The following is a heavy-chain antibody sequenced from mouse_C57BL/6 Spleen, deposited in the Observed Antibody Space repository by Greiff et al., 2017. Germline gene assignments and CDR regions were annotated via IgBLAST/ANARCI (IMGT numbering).Heavy chain of an antibody. CDR1: GYTFSSSW. V-gene: IGHV1-52*01. CDR3: ARVRSFHYGDFYAMDY. J-gene: IGHJ4*01. Sequence: QVQLQQPGPELVRPGSSVKMSCKASGYTFSSSWMHWVKQRPIQGLEWIGNIDPSDSETHYNEKFKDKATLTADKSSNTAYMQLSSLPSGLSSVYYCARVRSFHYGDFYAMDYWGQGTSVTVSS. D-gene: IGHD2-13*01. CDR2: IDPSDSET.